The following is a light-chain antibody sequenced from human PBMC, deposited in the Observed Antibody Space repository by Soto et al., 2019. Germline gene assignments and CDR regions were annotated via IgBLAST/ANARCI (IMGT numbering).Light chain of an antibody. CDR2: AAS. V-gene: IGKV1-39*01. J-gene: IGKJ1*01. CDR1: QSITTY. CDR3: QQSYRTPPT. Sequence: DIQMTQSPSSLPASVGDRVTITCRASQSITTYLNWYQQKPGKAPQLLIYAASSLLGGVPSRFSGSGSGTDFTLTISSLQPEDFATYYCQQSYRTPPTFDQGTKVEI.